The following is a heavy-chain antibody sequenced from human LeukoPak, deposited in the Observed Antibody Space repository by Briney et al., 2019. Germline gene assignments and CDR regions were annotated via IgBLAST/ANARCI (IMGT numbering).Heavy chain of an antibody. CDR2: VHPDTGYA. CDR1: GYPFNTYE. CDR3: ARGPRNDP. V-gene: IGHV1-8*01. D-gene: IGHD1-14*01. J-gene: IGHJ5*02. Sequence: ASVKVSCKTSGYPFNTYENNWVRQAAGQGIEWMGWVHPDTGYADYAQKFQGRVTMTSDTSISTAYMELSSLRSDDTGVYFCARGPRNDPWGQGTLVTVSS.